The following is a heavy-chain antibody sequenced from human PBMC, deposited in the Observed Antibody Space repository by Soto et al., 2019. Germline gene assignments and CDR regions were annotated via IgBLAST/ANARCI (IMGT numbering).Heavy chain of an antibody. D-gene: IGHD6-13*01. V-gene: IGHV4-61*01. CDR1: GGSVSSGSYY. CDR2: IYYSGST. CDR3: ARAVPIAAAGFFDY. J-gene: IGHJ4*02. Sequence: SETLSLTCTVSGGSVSSGSYYWSWIRQPPGKGLEWIGYIYYSGSTNYNPSLKSRVTISVDTSKNQFSLKLSSVTAADTAVYYCARAVPIAAAGFFDYWGQGTLVTVPQ.